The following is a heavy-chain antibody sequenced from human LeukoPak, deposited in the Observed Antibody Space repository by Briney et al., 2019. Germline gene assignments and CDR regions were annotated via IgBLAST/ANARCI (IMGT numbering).Heavy chain of an antibody. V-gene: IGHV3-21*01. D-gene: IGHD1-26*01. CDR3: ARAIGAPFYYFDY. Sequence: GGSPRLSCAASGFTFSSYSMNWVRQAPGKGLEWVSSISSSGTYVYYADSVKGRFTISRDNARNSLYLQMDSLRAEDTALYYCARAIGAPFYYFDYWGQGTLVAVSS. CDR2: ISSSGTYV. CDR1: GFTFSSYS. J-gene: IGHJ4*02.